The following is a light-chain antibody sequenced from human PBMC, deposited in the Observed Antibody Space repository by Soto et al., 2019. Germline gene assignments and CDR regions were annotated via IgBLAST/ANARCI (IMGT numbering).Light chain of an antibody. CDR1: QGVTTN. V-gene: IGKV3-15*01. CDR2: DVS. CDR3: QQYNNLPFS. Sequence: EIVMTQSPATLSVSPGERATLSCRAGQGVTTNFAWYQQKSGQPPRLLIYDVSIRATGVPARFSATGSETDFTLTISGLQSEDSAVYFCQQYNNLPFSFGQGTLLEI. J-gene: IGKJ5*01.